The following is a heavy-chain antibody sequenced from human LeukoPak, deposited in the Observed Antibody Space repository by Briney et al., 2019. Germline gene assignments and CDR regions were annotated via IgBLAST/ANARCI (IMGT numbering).Heavy chain of an antibody. D-gene: IGHD5-12*01. V-gene: IGHV1-46*01. CDR3: ARTYIVATSNFDY. J-gene: IGHJ4*02. Sequence: GASVKVSSTAFGYSLTSYYIHWVRQAPGQGLEWMGIINPSGGTTTYAQKFQGRFTMTRDTSTSTVYMELSSLRSEDTAVYYCARTYIVATSNFDYWGQGTLVTVSS. CDR1: GYSLTSYY. CDR2: INPSGGTT.